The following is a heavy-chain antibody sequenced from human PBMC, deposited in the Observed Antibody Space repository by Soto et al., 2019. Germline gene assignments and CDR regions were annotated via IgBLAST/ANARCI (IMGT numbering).Heavy chain of an antibody. Sequence: ESLKISCKGSGYSFTSDWIGWVRQMPGKGLEWMGIIYPGDSDTRYSPSFQGQVTISADKSISTAYLQWSSLKASDTAMYYCARQYSSGWTSYYYYGMDVWGQGTTVTVSS. J-gene: IGHJ6*02. CDR1: GYSFTSDW. D-gene: IGHD6-19*01. CDR2: IYPGDSDT. V-gene: IGHV5-51*01. CDR3: ARQYSSGWTSYYYYGMDV.